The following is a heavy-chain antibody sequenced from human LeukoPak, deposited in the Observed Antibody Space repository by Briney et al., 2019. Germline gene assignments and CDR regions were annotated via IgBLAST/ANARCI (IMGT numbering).Heavy chain of an antibody. V-gene: IGHV3-30*02. Sequence: PGGSLRLSCAASGFTFSNYAMCWVRQAPGKGLEWVAFTTYDEGDKYYADSVKGRFTISRDNSKNTLYLQMYSLRAEDTAVYYCAKDRANAWSSDYWGQGTLVTVSS. D-gene: IGHD3-10*01. J-gene: IGHJ4*02. CDR2: TTYDEGDK. CDR1: GFTFSNYA. CDR3: AKDRANAWSSDY.